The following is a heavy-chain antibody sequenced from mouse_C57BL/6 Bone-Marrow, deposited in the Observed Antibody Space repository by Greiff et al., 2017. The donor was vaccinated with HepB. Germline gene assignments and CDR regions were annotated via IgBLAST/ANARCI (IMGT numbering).Heavy chain of an antibody. CDR2: ISSGGSYT. D-gene: IGHD2-3*01. V-gene: IGHV5-6*01. J-gene: IGHJ3*01. CDR3: ARQSYDGYPFAY. CDR1: GFTFSSYG. Sequence: EVHLVESGGDLVKPGGSLKLSCAASGFTFSSYGMSWVRQTPDKRLEWVATISSGGSYTYYPDSVKGRFTISRDNAKNTLYLQMSSLKSEDTAMYYCARQSYDGYPFAYWGQGTLVTVSA.